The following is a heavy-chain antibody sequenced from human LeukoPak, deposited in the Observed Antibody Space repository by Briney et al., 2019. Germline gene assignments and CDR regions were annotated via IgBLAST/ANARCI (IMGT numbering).Heavy chain of an antibody. V-gene: IGHV3-21*01. CDR2: ISSSSSYI. CDR3: ARSGGSGSYYTFDY. Sequence: GGSLRLSWAASGFTFSSYSMNWVRQAPGKGLEWASSISSSSSYIYYADSVKGRFTISRDNAKNSLYLQMNSLRAEDTAVYYCARSGGSGSYYTFDYWGQGTLVTVSS. CDR1: GFTFSSYS. D-gene: IGHD3-10*01. J-gene: IGHJ4*02.